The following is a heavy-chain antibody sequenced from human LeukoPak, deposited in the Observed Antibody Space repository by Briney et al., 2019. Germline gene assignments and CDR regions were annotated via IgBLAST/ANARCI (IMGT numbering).Heavy chain of an antibody. CDR2: IYHSGST. Sequence: SETLSLTCTVSGYSISSGYYWGWIRQPPGKGLEWIGSIYHSGSTYYNPSLKSRVTISVDTSKNQFSLKLSSVTAADTAVYYCARLAATTPDYWGQGTLVTVSS. V-gene: IGHV4-38-2*02. J-gene: IGHJ4*02. D-gene: IGHD5-12*01. CDR1: GYSISSGYY. CDR3: ARLAATTPDY.